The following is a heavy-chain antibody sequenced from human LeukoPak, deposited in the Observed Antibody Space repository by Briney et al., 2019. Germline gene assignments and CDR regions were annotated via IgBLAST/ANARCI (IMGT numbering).Heavy chain of an antibody. Sequence: GGSLRLSCAASGFPFSTYAMSWVRQAPGKGLEWVAVIWYDGSNKYYADSVKGRFTISRDNSKNTLYLQMNSLRAEDTAVYYCARDNVYYFDYWGQGTLVTVSS. V-gene: IGHV3-33*08. CDR2: IWYDGSNK. J-gene: IGHJ4*02. CDR1: GFPFSTYA. CDR3: ARDNVYYFDY.